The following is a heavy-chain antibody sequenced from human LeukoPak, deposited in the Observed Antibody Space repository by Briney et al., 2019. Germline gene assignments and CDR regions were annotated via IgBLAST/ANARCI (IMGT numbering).Heavy chain of an antibody. D-gene: IGHD6-19*01. CDR2: IISRGSTI. Sequence: RGSLILSCAPSGFSLTDNYMSWVRQAPGGGRGWVSYIISRGSTIYHADAMKGRFTITRDNAKNSLYLQMNSLRAEDTVVYYCARDRPVAGTDYWGRGKRATVS. CDR3: ARDRPVAGTDY. CDR1: GFSLTDNY. J-gene: IGHJ4*02. V-gene: IGHV3-11*01.